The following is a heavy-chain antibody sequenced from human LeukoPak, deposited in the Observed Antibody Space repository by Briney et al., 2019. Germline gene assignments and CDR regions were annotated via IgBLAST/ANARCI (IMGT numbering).Heavy chain of an antibody. CDR1: GFIFSNYA. V-gene: IGHV3-7*01. J-gene: IGHJ5*02. D-gene: IGHD6-13*01. Sequence: GGSLRLSCAASGFIFSNYAMSWVRQAPGKGLEWVANIKQDGSDKNYVDSVRGRFTVSRDNARNSLYLQMNSLRFEDTAVYYCARDTAAGGPWGQGTLVTVSS. CDR2: IKQDGSDK. CDR3: ARDTAAGGP.